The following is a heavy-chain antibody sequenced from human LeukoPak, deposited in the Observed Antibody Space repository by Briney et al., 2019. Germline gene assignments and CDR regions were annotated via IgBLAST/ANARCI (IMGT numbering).Heavy chain of an antibody. CDR3: ARDLRRAAAGTGFDY. V-gene: IGHV3-30*03. Sequence: PGGSLRLSCAASGFTFSNAWMSWVRQAPGKGLEWVAVISYDGSNKYYADSVKGRFTISRGNSKNTLYLQMNSLRAEDTAVYYCARDLRRAAAGTGFDYWGQGTLVTVSS. D-gene: IGHD6-13*01. J-gene: IGHJ4*02. CDR1: GFTFSNAW. CDR2: ISYDGSNK.